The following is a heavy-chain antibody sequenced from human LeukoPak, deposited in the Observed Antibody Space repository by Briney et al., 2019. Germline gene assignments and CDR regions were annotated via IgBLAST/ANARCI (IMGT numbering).Heavy chain of an antibody. V-gene: IGHV4-39*02. Sequence: PSETLSLTCTVSGGSISSSSYYWGWIRQPPGKGLEWIGSIYYSGSTYYNPSLKSRVTISVDTSKNQFSLKLNSVTAADTAVYYCAREVNLNWFDPWGQGTLVTVSS. CDR3: AREVNLNWFDP. CDR2: IYYSGST. D-gene: IGHD1-14*01. CDR1: GGSISSSSYY. J-gene: IGHJ5*02.